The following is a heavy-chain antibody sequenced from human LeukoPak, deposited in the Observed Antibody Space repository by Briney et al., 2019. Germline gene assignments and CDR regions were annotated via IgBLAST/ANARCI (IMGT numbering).Heavy chain of an antibody. D-gene: IGHD6-19*01. V-gene: IGHV3-66*01. CDR1: GSTVSSNY. J-gene: IGHJ4*02. CDR2: MYSGGST. CDR3: ARITSKVSLGGGWYFDY. Sequence: GGSLRLSCATSGSTVSSNYMSWVRQAPGKGLEWVSVMYSGGSTYYPDSVKGRFIITRDDSQNTLYLQMNSLRAEDMAVYYCARITSKVSLGGGWYFDYWGQGTLVTVSS.